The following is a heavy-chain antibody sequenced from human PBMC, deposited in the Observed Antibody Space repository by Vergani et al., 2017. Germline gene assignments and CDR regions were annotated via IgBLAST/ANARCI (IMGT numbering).Heavy chain of an antibody. D-gene: IGHD2-2*02. Sequence: VQLVESGGDMVQPGGSLRLSCVVSGFALNRQAMYWVRQAPGKGLEWVVGISFDGTNEYYPDLVKGRFTISRDIAKNTLYLQVRSLRLEDTGVYHCVRDRGLCAGGRCYTEAWDYWGQGTPVTVSS. CDR3: VRDRGLCAGGRCYTEAWDY. V-gene: IGHV3-30-3*01. J-gene: IGHJ4*02. CDR2: ISFDGTNE. CDR1: GFALNRQA.